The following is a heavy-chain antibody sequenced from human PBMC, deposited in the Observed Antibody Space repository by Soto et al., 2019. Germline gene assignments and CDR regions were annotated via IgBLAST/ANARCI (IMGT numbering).Heavy chain of an antibody. D-gene: IGHD3-22*01. J-gene: IGHJ4*02. CDR3: ARDFSMVVVAPGN. Sequence: SETLSLTCGIHGESFGDYYWSWIRQPPGKGLEWIGEINHSGSTNYNSSLKSRVTISVDTSKNQFSLKLNSVTAADTAVYYCARDFSMVVVAPGNWGQGTLVTVS. CDR2: INHSGST. V-gene: IGHV4-34*01. CDR1: GESFGDYY.